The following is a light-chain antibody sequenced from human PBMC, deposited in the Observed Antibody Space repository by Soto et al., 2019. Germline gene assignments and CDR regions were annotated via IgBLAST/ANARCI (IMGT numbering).Light chain of an antibody. CDR3: SSYTSSNNYV. CDR1: SSDVGSYNR. J-gene: IGLJ1*01. V-gene: IGLV2-18*02. Sequence: QSALTQPASVTGSSGQSVTISCTGTSSDVGSYNRVSWYQQPLGTAPKLMIYEVSNRPSGVPDRFSGSKSGNTASLTISGLQAEDEADYYCSSYTSSNNYVFGTGTKLTVL. CDR2: EVS.